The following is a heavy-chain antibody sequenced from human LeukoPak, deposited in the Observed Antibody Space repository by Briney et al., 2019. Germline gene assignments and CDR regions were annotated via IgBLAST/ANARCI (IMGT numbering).Heavy chain of an antibody. J-gene: IGHJ4*02. Sequence: ASVKVSCKASGYTFSSYDISWVRQAPGQGLEWMGWISAYNGNTNYAQKLQGRVTMTTDTSTSTAYLELRSLRSDDTAVYYCAREFVRDSSGYGFWGQGTLVTVSS. V-gene: IGHV1-18*01. CDR3: AREFVRDSSGYGF. CDR2: ISAYNGNT. CDR1: GYTFSSYD. D-gene: IGHD3-22*01.